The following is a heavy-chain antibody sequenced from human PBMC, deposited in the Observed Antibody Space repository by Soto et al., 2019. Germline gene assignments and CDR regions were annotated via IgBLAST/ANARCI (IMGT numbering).Heavy chain of an antibody. Sequence: SQTLSLTCDISGDSVSTNTATWDWIRQSPSRGLEWLGRTYYRSRWYNDYAVSVKSRITINPDTSKNKFSLQLNSVTPKNTAMNYCERVLLVQAVRVGYYTYTGRAVGGKGTTVTVS. CDR3: ERVLLVQAVRVGYYTYTGRAV. D-gene: IGHD2-2*01. CDR2: TYYRSRWYN. V-gene: IGHV6-1*01. CDR1: GDSVSTNTAT. J-gene: IGHJ6*03.